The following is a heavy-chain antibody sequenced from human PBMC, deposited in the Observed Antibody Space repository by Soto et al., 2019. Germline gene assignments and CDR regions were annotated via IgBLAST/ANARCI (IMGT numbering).Heavy chain of an antibody. J-gene: IGHJ4*02. CDR3: ARLYTGIMDY. Sequence: QVQLVAAGGGVVQPGRSLRLSCAASGFNFRHYGMHWVRQAPGKGLEWGAIIWYDGSNKYYADSVKGRFTISRDNSKDTLDLQMNNRRGGDRDVYYCARLYTGIMDYWGQGTLVTVSS. V-gene: IGHV3-33*01. D-gene: IGHD3-10*01. CDR2: IWYDGSNK. CDR1: GFNFRHYG.